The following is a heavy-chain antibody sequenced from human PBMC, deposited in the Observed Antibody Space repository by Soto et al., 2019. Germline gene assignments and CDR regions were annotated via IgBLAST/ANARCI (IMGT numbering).Heavy chain of an antibody. CDR3: ARGHYYDSSGCLDV. CDR1: GYSFTNYF. D-gene: IGHD3-22*01. V-gene: IGHV1-69*04. J-gene: IGHJ6*02. Sequence: SVKVSCKASGYSFTNYFIHWVRQAPGQGLEWMGTINPILGIATYAQRFQGRVTITADKSTSTAYMELSSLRSEDTAVYYCARGHYYDSSGCLDVWGQGTTVTVSS. CDR2: INPILGIA.